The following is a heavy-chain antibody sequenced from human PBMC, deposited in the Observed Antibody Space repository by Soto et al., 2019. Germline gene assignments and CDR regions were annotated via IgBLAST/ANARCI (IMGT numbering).Heavy chain of an antibody. D-gene: IGHD3-9*01. CDR2: ISTYNGNI. CDR1: GYTFTSYG. CDR3: FLDTDAFDI. V-gene: IGHV1-18*01. Sequence: QAQLVQSGGEVKKPGASAKVSCKASGYTFTSYGISWVRQAPGQGLEWMGWISTYNGNINYAQKFQGRVTLTTDTSASTVYMELRSLRSDDSAVYYCFLDTDAFDIWGQGTIVTVSS. J-gene: IGHJ3*02.